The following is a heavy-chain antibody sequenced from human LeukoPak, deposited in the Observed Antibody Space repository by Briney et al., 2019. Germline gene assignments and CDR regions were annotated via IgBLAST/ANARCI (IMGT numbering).Heavy chain of an antibody. D-gene: IGHD3-22*01. Sequence: DSVKGRSTISRDNSKNTLYLQMNSLRAEDTAVYYCGGSSGYYSYYYGMDVWGQGTTVTVSS. J-gene: IGHJ6*02. V-gene: IGHV3-53*01. CDR3: GGSSGYYSYYYGMDV.